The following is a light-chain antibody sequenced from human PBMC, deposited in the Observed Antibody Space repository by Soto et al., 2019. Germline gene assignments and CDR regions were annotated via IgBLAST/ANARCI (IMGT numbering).Light chain of an antibody. J-gene: IGKJ3*01. CDR3: QQYDNLPIT. V-gene: IGKV1-33*01. CDR2: DAS. Sequence: DIQMTQSPLSLSASVGDRVTIACQASQDIRDFLNWYQKKPGKAPKLLIYDASNLQAGVPSRFSGSGSGTHFALTISSLQPEDVATYYCQQYDNLPITFGPGTKVDIK. CDR1: QDIRDF.